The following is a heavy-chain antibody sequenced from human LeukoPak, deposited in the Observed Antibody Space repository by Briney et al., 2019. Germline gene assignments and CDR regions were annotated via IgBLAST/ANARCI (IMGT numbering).Heavy chain of an antibody. V-gene: IGHV3-21*01. D-gene: IGHD3-10*01. Sequence: GGSLRPSCAASGFTFSSYSMNWVRQAPGKGLEWVSSISSSSSYIYYADSVKGRFTISRDNAKNSLYLQMNSLRAEDTAVYYCARDSGGWFDPWGQGTLVTVSS. CDR1: GFTFSSYS. J-gene: IGHJ5*02. CDR2: ISSSSSYI. CDR3: ARDSGGWFDP.